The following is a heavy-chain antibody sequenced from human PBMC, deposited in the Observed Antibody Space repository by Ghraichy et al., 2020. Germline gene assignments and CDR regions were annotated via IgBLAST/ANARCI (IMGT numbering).Heavy chain of an antibody. V-gene: IGHV3-48*02. CDR3: ATTSRYCSGGSCYDWFDP. CDR1: GFTFSSYS. CDR2: ISSSSSTI. Sequence: GGSLRLSCAASGFTFSSYSMNWVRQAPGKGLEWVSCISSSSSTIYYADSVKGRFTISRDNAKNSLYLQMNSLRDEDTAVYYCATTSRYCSGGSCYDWFDPCGQGTLFTVSP. J-gene: IGHJ5*02. D-gene: IGHD2-15*01.